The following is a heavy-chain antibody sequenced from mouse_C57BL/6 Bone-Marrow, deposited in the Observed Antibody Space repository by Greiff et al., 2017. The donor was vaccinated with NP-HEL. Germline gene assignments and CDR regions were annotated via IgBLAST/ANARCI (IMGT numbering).Heavy chain of an antibody. Sequence: QVQLQQSGAELVRPGASVTLSCKASGYTFTDYEMHWVKQTPVHGLEWIGAIDPETGGTAYNQKFKGKAILTADKSSRTAYMELRSLTSEDSAVYYCTRSGDGYYVYAMDYWGQGTSVTVSS. D-gene: IGHD2-3*01. CDR3: TRSGDGYYVYAMDY. J-gene: IGHJ4*01. CDR1: GYTFTDYE. V-gene: IGHV1-15*01. CDR2: IDPETGGT.